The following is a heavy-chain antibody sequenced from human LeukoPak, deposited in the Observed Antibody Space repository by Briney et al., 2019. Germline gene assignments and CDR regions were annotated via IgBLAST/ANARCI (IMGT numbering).Heavy chain of an antibody. V-gene: IGHV1-69*13. J-gene: IGHJ3*02. CDR3: ARGGITFGGVIPLGAFDI. Sequence: SVKVSCKASGGTFSSYAISWVRQAPGQGLEWMGGIIPIFGTANYAQKFQGRVTITADESTSTAYMELSSLRSEDTAVYYCARGGITFGGVIPLGAFDIRGQGTMVTVSS. CDR1: GGTFSSYA. CDR2: IIPIFGTA. D-gene: IGHD3-16*02.